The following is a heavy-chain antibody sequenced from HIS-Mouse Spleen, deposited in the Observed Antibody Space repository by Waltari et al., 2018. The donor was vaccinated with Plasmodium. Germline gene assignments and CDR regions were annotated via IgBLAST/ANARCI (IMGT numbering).Heavy chain of an antibody. V-gene: IGHV4-38-2*02. CDR1: GYSISSGYY. CDR3: ARSLGIASSYWYFDL. Sequence: QVQLQESGPGLVKPSETLSLTCTVSGYSISSGYYWGWIRQPPGKGLEWIGSIYHSGSTYYNPSLRSRVTISVDTSKNQLSLKLSSVTAADTAVYYCARSLGIASSYWYFDLWGRGTLVTVSS. D-gene: IGHD2-15*01. CDR2: IYHSGST. J-gene: IGHJ2*01.